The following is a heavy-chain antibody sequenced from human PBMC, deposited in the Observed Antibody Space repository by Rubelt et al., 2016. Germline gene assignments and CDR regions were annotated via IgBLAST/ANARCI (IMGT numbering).Heavy chain of an antibody. Sequence: QVQLVQSGAEVKKPGASVKVSCKASGYTFTNYFLHWVRQAPGQGLEWMGILNPSTNTANYGQKFPGRVSMTRGTSPSTVHMELSSLRSEDTAVYYCARDLTPGDAYFDYWGQGTLVTVSS. CDR3: ARDLTPGDAYFDY. CDR2: LNPSTNTA. CDR1: GYTFTNYF. V-gene: IGHV1-46*01. J-gene: IGHJ4*02. D-gene: IGHD3-16*01.